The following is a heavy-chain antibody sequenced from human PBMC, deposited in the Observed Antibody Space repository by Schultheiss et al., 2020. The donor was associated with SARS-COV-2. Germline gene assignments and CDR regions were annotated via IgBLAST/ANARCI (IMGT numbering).Heavy chain of an antibody. CDR1: GFTFSSYA. Sequence: GGSLSLSCAASGFTFSSYAMHWVRQAPGKGLEWVAVISYDGSNKYYADSVEGRFTISRDNSKNTLYLQMNSLRAEDTAVYYCAKRGADIVVVPAALGYWGQGTLVTVAS. CDR3: AKRGADIVVVPAALGY. V-gene: IGHV3-30*01. J-gene: IGHJ4*02. D-gene: IGHD2-2*01. CDR2: ISYDGSNK.